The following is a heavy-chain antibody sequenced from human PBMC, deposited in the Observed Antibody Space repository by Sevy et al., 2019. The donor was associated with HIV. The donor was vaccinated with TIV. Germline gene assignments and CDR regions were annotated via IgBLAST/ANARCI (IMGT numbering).Heavy chain of an antibody. Sequence: GGSPRLSCAASGFTFSNYWMSWVRQAPGKGLEWVANIRQDGSEKYFVDSVKGRFAISRDNAKNSLYLQMKSLRAEDTAVYYCARPYRTDPFYYSGSSGYYYPTYFDYWGQGTLVTVSS. CDR3: ARPYRTDPFYYSGSSGYYYPTYFDY. J-gene: IGHJ4*02. CDR1: GFTFSNYW. D-gene: IGHD3-22*01. CDR2: IRQDGSEK. V-gene: IGHV3-7*01.